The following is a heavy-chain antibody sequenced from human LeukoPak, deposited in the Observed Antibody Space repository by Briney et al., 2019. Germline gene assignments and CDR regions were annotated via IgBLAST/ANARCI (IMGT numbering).Heavy chain of an antibody. V-gene: IGHV4-59*12. CDR1: GGSMNTYY. CDR2: IYHSGST. Sequence: SETLSLTCTVSGGSMNTYYWSWIRQTPGKGLECIGYIYHSGSTYYNPSLKSRVTISTDTSKNQFSLKLSSVTAADTAVYYCAREEIYDFWSGYYTGSWGQGTLVTVSS. J-gene: IGHJ5*02. CDR3: AREEIYDFWSGYYTGS. D-gene: IGHD3-3*01.